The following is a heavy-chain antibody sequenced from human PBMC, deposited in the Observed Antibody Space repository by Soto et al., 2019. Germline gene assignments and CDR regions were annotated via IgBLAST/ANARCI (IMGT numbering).Heavy chain of an antibody. Sequence: EVQLLESGGGLVQPGGSLRLSCAASGFTFSSFAMSWVRQAPGKGLEWVSAISGSGDSTYYADSVKGRFTISRDNSKNTLHLQMNSLRAEDTAVYYCAKLVGSYYPGGLDVWGQGTTVTVSS. J-gene: IGHJ6*02. CDR3: AKLVGSYYPGGLDV. CDR2: ISGSGDST. V-gene: IGHV3-23*01. D-gene: IGHD1-26*01. CDR1: GFTFSSFA.